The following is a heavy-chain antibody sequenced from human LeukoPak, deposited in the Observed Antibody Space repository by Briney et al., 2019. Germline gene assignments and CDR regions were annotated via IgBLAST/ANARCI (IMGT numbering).Heavy chain of an antibody. J-gene: IGHJ4*02. V-gene: IGHV5-51*01. Sequence: GESLKISCTTSGYSFTTYWIGWVRQVAGKDLEWMVIIYPGDSDTRYSPSFEGQVTISADNSNSTAYLQWSSLKASDTATYYCARHLSSTGGCCYVDYWGQGTLVTVSS. CDR3: ARHLSSTGGCCYVDY. D-gene: IGHD2-2*01. CDR2: IYPGDSDT. CDR1: GYSFTTYW.